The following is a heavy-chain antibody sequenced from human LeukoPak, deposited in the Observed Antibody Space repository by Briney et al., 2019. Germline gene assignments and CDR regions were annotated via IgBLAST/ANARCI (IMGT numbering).Heavy chain of an antibody. CDR3: AKVARPRSSLAPFDY. CDR1: GFTFSSYG. D-gene: IGHD3-3*02. Sequence: GGSLRLSCAASGFTFSSYGMHWVRQAPGKGLEWVAVISYDGSNKYYAVSVKGRFTISRDNSKNTLYLQMNSLRAEDTAVYYCAKVARPRSSLAPFDYWGQGTLVTVSS. CDR2: ISYDGSNK. J-gene: IGHJ4*02. V-gene: IGHV3-30*18.